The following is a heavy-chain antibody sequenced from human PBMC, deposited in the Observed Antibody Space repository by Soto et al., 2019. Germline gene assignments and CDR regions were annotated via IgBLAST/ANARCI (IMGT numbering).Heavy chain of an antibody. V-gene: IGHV3-23*01. D-gene: IGHD1-26*01. J-gene: IGHJ3*02. CDR2: ISGSGCST. Sequence: EVQLLESGGGLVQPGGSLRLSCAASGFTFSSDAMSWVRQAHGKGLEWVSAISGSGCSTYYADSVKGRFTISRDNSKNTLYLQMNSLRAEDTAVYYCAKSQIVVLFAFDIWGQATMVTVSS. CDR3: AKSQIVVLFAFDI. CDR1: GFTFSSDA.